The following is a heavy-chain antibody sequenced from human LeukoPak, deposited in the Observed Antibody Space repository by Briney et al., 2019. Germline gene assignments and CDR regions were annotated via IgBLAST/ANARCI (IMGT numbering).Heavy chain of an antibody. V-gene: IGHV4-34*09. D-gene: IGHD3-10*01. CDR1: GGSFSGYY. Sequence: PSETLSLTCAVYGGSFSGYYWSWIRQPPGKGLEWIGEINHSGSTNYNPSLKSRVTISVDTSKNQFSLKLSSVTAADTAVHFCARGEYYYGSGSYKWFDPWGQGTLVTVSS. CDR2: INHSGST. CDR3: ARGEYYYGSGSYKWFDP. J-gene: IGHJ5*02.